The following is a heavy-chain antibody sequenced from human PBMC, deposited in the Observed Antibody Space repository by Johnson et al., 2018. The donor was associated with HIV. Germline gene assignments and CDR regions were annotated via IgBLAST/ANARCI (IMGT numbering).Heavy chain of an antibody. CDR3: ARGALSPAAPDAFDI. CDR1: GFIFDDYG. D-gene: IGHD6-13*01. V-gene: IGHV3-20*04. CDR2: LTPSGGST. Sequence: VQVVESGGGVLRPGASLRLSCEGFGFIFDDYGLNWVRQAPGKGPEWVSALTPSGGSTYYANSVKGRFTISRDNSKNTLYLQMGSRRAEDMAVYYCARGALSPAAPDAFDIWGQGTMVTVSS. J-gene: IGHJ3*02.